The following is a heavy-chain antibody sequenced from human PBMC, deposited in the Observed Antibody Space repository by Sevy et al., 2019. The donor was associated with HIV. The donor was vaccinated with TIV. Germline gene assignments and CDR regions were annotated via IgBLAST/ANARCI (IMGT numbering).Heavy chain of an antibody. CDR3: ARGSAGVAGHNWFDP. Sequence: SETLSLTCTVSGGSISSSDWTWIRQPPGKGLEWIGYKHYSGNTNYNPSLKSRVTISVDESKNQFSLRLSSVTAADTPIYSSARGSAGVAGHNWFDPWGQGTLVTVSS. CDR1: GGSISSSD. D-gene: IGHD2-15*01. J-gene: IGHJ5*02. V-gene: IGHV4-59*01. CDR2: KHYSGNT.